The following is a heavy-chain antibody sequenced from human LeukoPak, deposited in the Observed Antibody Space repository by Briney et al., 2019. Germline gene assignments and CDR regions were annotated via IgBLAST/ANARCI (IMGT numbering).Heavy chain of an antibody. CDR3: AKDAGGYYYYYMGV. D-gene: IGHD1-26*01. CDR1: GFTFSSYA. CDR2: ISGSGGST. V-gene: IGHV3-23*01. J-gene: IGHJ6*03. Sequence: GGSLRLSCAASGFTFSSYAMSWVRQAPGKGLEWVSAISGSGGSTYYADSVKGRFTISRDNSKNTLYLQMNSLRPEDTALYYCAKDAGGYYYYYMGVWGKGTTVTISS.